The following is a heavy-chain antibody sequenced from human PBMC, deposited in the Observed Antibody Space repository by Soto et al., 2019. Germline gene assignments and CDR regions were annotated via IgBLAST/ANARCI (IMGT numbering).Heavy chain of an antibody. CDR3: ARAPYDYVWGSYRYNTYYLDY. J-gene: IGHJ4*02. Sequence: SETLSLTCTVSGGSISSGGYYWSWIRQHPGKGLEWIGYIYYSGSTYYNPSLKSRVTISVDTSKNQFSLKLSSVTAADTAVYYCARAPYDYVWGSYRYNTYYLDYWGQGTLVTVSS. D-gene: IGHD3-16*02. CDR1: GGSISSGGYY. CDR2: IYYSGST. V-gene: IGHV4-31*03.